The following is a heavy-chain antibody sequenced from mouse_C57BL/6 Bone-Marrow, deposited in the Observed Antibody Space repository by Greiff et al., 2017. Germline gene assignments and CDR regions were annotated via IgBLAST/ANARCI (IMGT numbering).Heavy chain of an antibody. Sequence: VMLVESGPGLVAPSQSLSITCTVSGFSLTSYGVSWVRQPPGKGLEWLGVIWGDGSTNYHSALISRLSISKDNSKSQVFLKLNSLQTDDTATYYCAKAAYDYDVSWFAYWGQGTLVTVSA. D-gene: IGHD2-4*01. CDR2: IWGDGST. CDR1: GFSLTSYG. V-gene: IGHV2-3*01. J-gene: IGHJ3*01. CDR3: AKAAYDYDVSWFAY.